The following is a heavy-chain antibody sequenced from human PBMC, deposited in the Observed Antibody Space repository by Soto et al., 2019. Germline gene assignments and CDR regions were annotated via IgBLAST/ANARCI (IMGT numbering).Heavy chain of an antibody. CDR3: ARYFGEEGATPLRS. CDR2: ISAYNGNT. V-gene: IGHV1-18*01. D-gene: IGHD1-26*01. Sequence: ASVKVSCKASGYTFTSYGISWVRQAPGQGLEWMGWISAYNGNTNYAQKLQGRVTMTTDTSTSTAYMELRSLRSDDTAVYYCARYFGEEGATPLRSWGQGTLVTVSS. CDR1: GYTFTSYG. J-gene: IGHJ4*02.